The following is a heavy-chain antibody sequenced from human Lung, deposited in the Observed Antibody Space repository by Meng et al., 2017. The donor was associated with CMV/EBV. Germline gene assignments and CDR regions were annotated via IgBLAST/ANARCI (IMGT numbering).Heavy chain of an antibody. Sequence: LHEPGPGRLQPSGTLSRTCFVSGGSISSIYWVIWVRQSPGKGLEWIGEMYHSGTTNYNPSLKSRVTISMGKSNNQLSLKLNSVTAADTAVYYCATQESRDGHNPYWGQGTLVTVSS. J-gene: IGHJ4*02. CDR2: MYHSGTT. D-gene: IGHD5-24*01. V-gene: IGHV4-4*02. CDR1: GGSISSIYW. CDR3: ATQESRDGHNPY.